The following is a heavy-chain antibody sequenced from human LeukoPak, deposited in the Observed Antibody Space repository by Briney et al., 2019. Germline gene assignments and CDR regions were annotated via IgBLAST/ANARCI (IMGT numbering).Heavy chain of an antibody. CDR2: IYSGGST. CDR3: ARSSHYDILTGYSEEDAFDI. D-gene: IGHD3-9*01. V-gene: IGHV3-53*01. CDR1: GLTVSSNY. Sequence: GGSLRLSCAASGLTVSSNYMSWVRQAPGKGLEWVSVIYSGGSTDYADSVKGRFTVSRDNSKNTLYLQMNSLRVEDTAVYYCARSSHYDILTGYSEEDAFDIWGQGTMVTVSS. J-gene: IGHJ3*02.